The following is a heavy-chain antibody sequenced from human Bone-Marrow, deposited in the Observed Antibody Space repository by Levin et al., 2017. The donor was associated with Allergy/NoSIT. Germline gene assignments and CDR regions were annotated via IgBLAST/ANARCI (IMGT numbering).Heavy chain of an antibody. D-gene: IGHD4-23*01. CDR3: ARNYGGRHPFDY. V-gene: IGHV4-31*03. J-gene: IGHJ4*02. CDR2: IYYSGST. Sequence: SETLSLTCTVSGGSISSGGYYWSWIRQHPGKGLEWIGYIYYSGSTYYNPSLKSRVTISVDTSKNQFSLKLSSVTAADTAVYYCARNYGGRHPFDYWGQGTLVTVSS. CDR1: GGSISSGGYY.